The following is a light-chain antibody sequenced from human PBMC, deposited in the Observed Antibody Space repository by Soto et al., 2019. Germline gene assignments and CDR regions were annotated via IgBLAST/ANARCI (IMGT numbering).Light chain of an antibody. Sequence: QSVLTQPRSVSGSPGQSVTFSCTGTSSDVGGFDYVSWVQQHPGKVPKLMIYDVSKRPSGVPDRFSGSKSGNTASLTISGLQAGDEADYYCCSYAGTFGGYVFGTGTKVTVL. CDR3: CSYAGTFGGYV. V-gene: IGLV2-11*01. CDR1: SSDVGGFDY. CDR2: DVS. J-gene: IGLJ1*01.